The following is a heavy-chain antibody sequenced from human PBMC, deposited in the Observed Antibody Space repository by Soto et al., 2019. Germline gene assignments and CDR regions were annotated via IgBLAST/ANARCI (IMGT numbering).Heavy chain of an antibody. CDR1: GFTFSSYA. Sequence: GGSLRLSCAASGFTFSSYAMSWVRQAPGKGLEWVAVISHDGNNEDYADSVRGRFTISRDNSKNMLFLEMNSLRVEDTAVYFCAKDLTPLALFGVIDYWGQGALVTVSS. J-gene: IGHJ4*02. V-gene: IGHV3-30*18. CDR3: AKDLTPLALFGVIDY. CDR2: ISHDGNNE. D-gene: IGHD3-3*01.